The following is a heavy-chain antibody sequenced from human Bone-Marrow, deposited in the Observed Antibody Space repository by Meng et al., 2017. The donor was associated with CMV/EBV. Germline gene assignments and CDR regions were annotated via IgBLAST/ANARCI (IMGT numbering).Heavy chain of an antibody. J-gene: IGHJ6*02. V-gene: IGHV3-9*01. CDR1: GFTFDDYA. D-gene: IGHD3-22*01. CDR2: ISWNSGRI. CDR3: ARVRETRIYYDSSGYSPDYYYGMDV. Sequence: SLKISCAASGFTFDDYAMHWVRQAPGKGLEWVSGISWNSGRIGYADPVKGRFTISRDNSKNTLYLQMNSLRAEDTAVYYCARVRETRIYYDSSGYSPDYYYGMDVWGQGTTVTVSS.